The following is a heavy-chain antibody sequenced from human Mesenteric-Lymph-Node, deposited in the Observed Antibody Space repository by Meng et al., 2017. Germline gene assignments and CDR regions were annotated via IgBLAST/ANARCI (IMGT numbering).Heavy chain of an antibody. Sequence: ASVKVSCKASGYTFTSYDINWVRQATGQGLEWMGWMNPNSGNTGYAQKFQGRVTMTRNTSISTAYMELSSLRSEDTAVYYCAREGEVYCSGGSCYSGYFQHWGQGTLVTVSS. CDR2: MNPNSGNT. J-gene: IGHJ1*01. CDR3: AREGEVYCSGGSCYSGYFQH. V-gene: IGHV1-8*01. D-gene: IGHD2-15*01. CDR1: GYTFTSYD.